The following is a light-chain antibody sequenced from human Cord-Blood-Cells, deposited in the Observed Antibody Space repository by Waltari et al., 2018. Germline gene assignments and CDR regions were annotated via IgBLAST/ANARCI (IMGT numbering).Light chain of an antibody. CDR1: SSNIGNNY. CDR2: DNN. V-gene: IGLV1-51*01. Sequence: LTQPPSVSAAPGQKVTISCSGSSSNIGNNYVSWYQQLPGTAPKLLIYDNNKRPSGIPDRFSGSKSGTSATLGITGLQTGDEADYYCGTWDSSLSAVVFGGGTKLTVL. J-gene: IGLJ2*01. CDR3: GTWDSSLSAVV.